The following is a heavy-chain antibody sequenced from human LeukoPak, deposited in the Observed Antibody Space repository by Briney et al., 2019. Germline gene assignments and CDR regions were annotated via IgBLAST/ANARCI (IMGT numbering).Heavy chain of an antibody. V-gene: IGHV3-7*01. CDR3: ARELGYCSSTSCY. J-gene: IGHJ4*02. Sequence: LTLTCTFSGFSISTSGMCVSWVRQAPGKGLEWVANIKQDGSEKYYVDSVKGRFTISRDNAKNSLYLQMNSLRAEDTAVYYCARELGYCSSTSCYWGRGTLVTVSS. D-gene: IGHD2-2*01. CDR2: IKQDGSEK. CDR1: GFSISTSG.